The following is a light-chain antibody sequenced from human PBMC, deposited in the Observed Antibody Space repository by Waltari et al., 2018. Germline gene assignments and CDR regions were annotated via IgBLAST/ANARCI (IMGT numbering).Light chain of an antibody. CDR2: WAS. V-gene: IGKV4-1*01. CDR3: QQHYTAPVT. J-gene: IGKJ2*01. CDR1: HSVLYSPNNKNY. Sequence: DIVMTQYPDSLAVYLGVRDTINCKSSHSVLYSPNNKNYLAWYQQKPGQPPKLLIYWASTRESGVPDRFSGSGSGTNFTLTISSLQAEDVAVYYCQQHYTAPVTFGQGTKLEI.